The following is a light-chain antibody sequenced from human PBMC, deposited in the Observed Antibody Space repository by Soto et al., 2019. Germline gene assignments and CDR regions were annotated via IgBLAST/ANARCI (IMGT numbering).Light chain of an antibody. V-gene: IGKV3-15*01. CDR3: QQDTNWLFP. J-gene: IGKJ5*01. Sequence: EIVMTQSPATLSVSPGERATISCRASQSVSSNLAWYQQKPGQARRLVISGASTMATGIPARFSGSVSGTEFTLTISSLQSEDFAVYYCQQDTNWLFPFGHGTRLEIK. CDR2: GAS. CDR1: QSVSSN.